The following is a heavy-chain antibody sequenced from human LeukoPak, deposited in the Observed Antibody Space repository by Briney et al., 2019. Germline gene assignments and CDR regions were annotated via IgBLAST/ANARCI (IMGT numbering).Heavy chain of an antibody. CDR2: IYSGGST. CDR1: EFSVGSNY. Sequence: PGGSLRLSCAASEFSVGSNYMSWVRQAPGKGLEWVSLIYSGGSTNYADSVKGRFTISRDSSKNTLYLQMNSLRAEDTVVYYCARDFMYNVNCAGCWGQGTLVTVSS. CDR3: ARDFMYNVNCAGC. J-gene: IGHJ4*02. D-gene: IGHD1-14*01. V-gene: IGHV3-66*01.